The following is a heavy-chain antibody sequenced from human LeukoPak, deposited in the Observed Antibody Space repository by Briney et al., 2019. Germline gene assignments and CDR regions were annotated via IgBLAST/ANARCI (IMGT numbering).Heavy chain of an antibody. D-gene: IGHD7-27*01. CDR1: GFTFSSYS. V-gene: IGHV3-48*01. Sequence: GGSLRLSCAASGFTFSSYSMNWVRQAPGKGLEWVSYISSSSSTIYYADSVKGRFTISRDNAQNSLFFQMNSLRVDDTAVYYCARESITGDRDFDYWGQGTLITVSS. CDR2: ISSSSSTI. CDR3: ARESITGDRDFDY. J-gene: IGHJ4*02.